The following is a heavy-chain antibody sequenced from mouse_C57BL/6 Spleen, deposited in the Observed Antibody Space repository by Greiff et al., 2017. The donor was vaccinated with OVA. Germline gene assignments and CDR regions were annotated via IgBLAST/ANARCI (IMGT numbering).Heavy chain of an antibody. D-gene: IGHD1-1*01. J-gene: IGHJ2*01. CDR3: ARSDYYGSRGYYFDY. Sequence: VQLQQPGAELVMPGASVKLSCKASGYTFTSYWMHWVKQRPGQGLEWIGEIDPSDSYTNYNQKFKGKSTLTVDKSSSTAYMQLSSLTSEDSAVYYCARSDYYGSRGYYFDYWGQGTTLTVSS. CDR2: IDPSDSYT. V-gene: IGHV1-69*01. CDR1: GYTFTSYW.